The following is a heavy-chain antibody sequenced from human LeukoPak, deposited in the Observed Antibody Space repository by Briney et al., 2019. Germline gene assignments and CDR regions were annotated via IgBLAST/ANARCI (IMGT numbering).Heavy chain of an antibody. CDR2: ISYDGSNK. D-gene: IGHD3-3*01. CDR1: GFTFSSYA. J-gene: IGHJ5*02. Sequence: GGSLRLPCAASGFTFSSYAMHWVRQAPGKGLEWVAVISYDGSNKYYADSVKGRFTISRDNSKNTLYLQMNSLRAEDTAVYYCARGGTYYDFWSGPLWFDPWGQGTLVTVSS. V-gene: IGHV3-30-3*01. CDR3: ARGGTYYDFWSGPLWFDP.